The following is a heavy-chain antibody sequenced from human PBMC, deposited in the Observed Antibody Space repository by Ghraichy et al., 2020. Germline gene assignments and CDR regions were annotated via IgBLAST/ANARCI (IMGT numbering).Heavy chain of an antibody. J-gene: IGHJ5*02. V-gene: IGHV4-4*09. CDR1: GGSISSYY. CDR2: IYTSGST. D-gene: IGHD6-6*01. Sequence: SETLSLTCTVSGGSISSYYWSWIRQPPGKGLEWIGYIYTSGSTNYNPSLKSRVTISVDTSKNQFSLKLSSVTAADTAVYYCARTVRGAARPGHGNWFDPWGQGTLVTVSS. CDR3: ARTVRGAARPGHGNWFDP.